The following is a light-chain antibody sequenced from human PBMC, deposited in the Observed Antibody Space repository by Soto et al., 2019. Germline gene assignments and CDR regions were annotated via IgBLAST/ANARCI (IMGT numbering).Light chain of an antibody. Sequence: QSALSQPASVSGSPGQSITISWTGTSSDVGGFEYVSWYQHQPGKAPKLIIYDVTKRPSGVSNRFSGSKSGNTASLTISGIQAEDEGDYYCGSITRSSTAVSGTGTKLTDL. CDR1: SSDVGGFEY. CDR2: DVT. CDR3: GSITRSSTAV. J-gene: IGLJ1*01. V-gene: IGLV2-14*01.